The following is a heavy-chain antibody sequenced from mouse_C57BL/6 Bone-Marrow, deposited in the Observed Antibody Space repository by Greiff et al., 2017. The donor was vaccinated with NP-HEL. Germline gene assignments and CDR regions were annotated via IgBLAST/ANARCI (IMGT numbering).Heavy chain of an antibody. Sequence: QVQLQQPGAELVKPGASVKVSCKASGYTFTSYWMHWVKQRPGQGLEWIGRIHPSDSDTNYNQKFKGKATLTVDKSSSTAYMQLSSLTSEDSAVYYCATLTTLVATRAMDYWGQGTSVTVSS. J-gene: IGHJ4*01. V-gene: IGHV1-74*01. CDR2: IHPSDSDT. D-gene: IGHD1-1*01. CDR3: ATLTTLVATRAMDY. CDR1: GYTFTSYW.